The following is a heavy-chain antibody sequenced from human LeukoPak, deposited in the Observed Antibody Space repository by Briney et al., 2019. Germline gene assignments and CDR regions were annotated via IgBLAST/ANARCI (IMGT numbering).Heavy chain of an antibody. J-gene: IGHJ3*02. CDR2: IYYSGST. Sequence: PSETLSLTCTVSGGSISSSSYYWGWIRQPPGKGLEWIGSIYYSGSTYYNPSLKSRVTISVDKSKNQFSLKLSSVTAADTAVYYCASSARSGYSGYDPYAFDIWGQGTMVTVSS. D-gene: IGHD5-12*01. CDR3: ASSARSGYSGYDPYAFDI. CDR1: GGSISSSSYY. V-gene: IGHV4-39*07.